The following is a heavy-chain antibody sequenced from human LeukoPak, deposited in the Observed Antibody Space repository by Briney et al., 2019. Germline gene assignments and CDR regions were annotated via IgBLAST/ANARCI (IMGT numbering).Heavy chain of an antibody. D-gene: IGHD1-26*01. CDR1: GYTFTGYY. J-gene: IGHJ6*03. CDR2: INPNSGGT. CDR3: ARGERLGVYYYYYMDV. V-gene: IGHV1-2*02. Sequence: GASVKLSCKASGYTFTGYYVHWVRQAPGQGLEWMAWINPNSGGTHAAQKFQGRVAMTRDTSISTAYMELSSLRSDDTALYYCARGERLGVYYYYYMDVWGTGTTVTISS.